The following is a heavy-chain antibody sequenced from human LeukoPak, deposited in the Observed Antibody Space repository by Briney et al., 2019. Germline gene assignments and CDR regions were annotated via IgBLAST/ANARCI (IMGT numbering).Heavy chain of an antibody. Sequence: SVTVSCTASGGTFSSYAISWVRQAPGQGLEWMGGIIPIFGTANYAQKFQGRVTITADESTSTAYMELSSLRSEDTAVYYCARDDTPYSGSYYNLGDYWGQGTLVTVSS. V-gene: IGHV1-69*01. CDR3: ARDDTPYSGSYYNLGDY. CDR1: GGTFSSYA. J-gene: IGHJ4*02. CDR2: IIPIFGTA. D-gene: IGHD1-26*01.